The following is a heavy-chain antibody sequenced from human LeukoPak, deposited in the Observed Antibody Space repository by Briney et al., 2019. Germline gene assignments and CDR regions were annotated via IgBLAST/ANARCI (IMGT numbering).Heavy chain of an antibody. V-gene: IGHV3-23*01. CDR2: ISGSGGST. D-gene: IGHD2-15*01. CDR3: AKERHCSGSRCSYFHY. Sequence: GGSLRLSCAASGFTFSVYSMNWVRQAPGKGLECVSAISGSGGSTYYADSVEGRFTITKDNSHNTLYLQINSLRAEDTAVYYCAKERHCSGSRCSYFHYWGQGTRVTVS. CDR1: GFTFSVYS. J-gene: IGHJ4*02.